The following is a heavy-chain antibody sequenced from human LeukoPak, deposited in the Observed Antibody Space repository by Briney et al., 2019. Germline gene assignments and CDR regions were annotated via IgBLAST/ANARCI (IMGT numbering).Heavy chain of an antibody. J-gene: IGHJ6*03. D-gene: IGHD1-1*01. CDR3: AKVETESSSLSYMDV. CDR2: IRYDGSNK. Sequence: GGSLRLSCAASGFTFSSYSMHWVRQAPGKGLEWVAFIRYDGSNKYYADSVKGRFTISRDNSKNTLYLQTNSLRAEDTAVYYCAKVETESSSLSYMDVRGKGTTVTVSS. V-gene: IGHV3-30*02. CDR1: GFTFSSYS.